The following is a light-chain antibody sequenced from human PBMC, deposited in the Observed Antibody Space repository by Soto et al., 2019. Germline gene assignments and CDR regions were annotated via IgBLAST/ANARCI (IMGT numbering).Light chain of an antibody. CDR1: QSISRS. CDR3: QQRSNWPPIT. Sequence: EIVLTQSPAILSVSPGERATLSCRASQSISRSLAWYQQKPGQAPRLLISDASTRATGIPARFSGSGSGTEFTLTITRLEPEDFAVYYCQQRSNWPPITFGQGTRLEIK. CDR2: DAS. V-gene: IGKV3-15*01. J-gene: IGKJ5*01.